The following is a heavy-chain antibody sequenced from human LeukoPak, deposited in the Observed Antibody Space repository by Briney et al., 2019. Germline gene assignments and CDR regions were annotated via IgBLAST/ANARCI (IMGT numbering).Heavy chain of an antibody. CDR2: IYYTGFT. D-gene: IGHD1-14*01. J-gene: IGHJ6*03. CDR1: GASISSDGFY. CDR3: ARAGLGIENYYYYMDV. Sequence: PSETLSLTCTVSGASISSDGFYWSWSRQLPGKGLEWIGYIYYTGFTYCKLSLKSRVTMSVDTSQNQFSLRMSSMTAADTAVYYCARAGLGIENYYYYMDVWGKGTTVTVSS. V-gene: IGHV4-31*03.